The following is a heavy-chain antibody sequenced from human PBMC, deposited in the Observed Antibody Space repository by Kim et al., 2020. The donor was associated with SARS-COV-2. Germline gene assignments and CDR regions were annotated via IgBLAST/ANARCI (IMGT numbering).Heavy chain of an antibody. D-gene: IGHD2-2*02. V-gene: IGHV3-23*05. CDR3: AKTYNYYYYGMDV. Sequence: YADSGKGRFTISRYSSKNTLYLQMNSLRAEDTAVYYCAKTYNYYYYGMDVWGQGTTVTVSS. J-gene: IGHJ6*02.